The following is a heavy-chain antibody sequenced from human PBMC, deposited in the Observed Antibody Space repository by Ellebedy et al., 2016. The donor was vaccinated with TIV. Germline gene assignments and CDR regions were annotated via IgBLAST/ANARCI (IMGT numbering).Heavy chain of an antibody. CDR3: AKGCGGSCYWEAY. Sequence: PGGSLRLSCAASGFTFSSYSMNWVRQAPGKGLEWISSISSSSSHMFYADSVKGRFTISRDNAKNTLYLQMNSLRAEDTAVYYCAKGCGGSCYWEAYWGQGTLVTVSS. J-gene: IGHJ4*02. CDR2: ISSSSSHM. CDR1: GFTFSSYS. V-gene: IGHV3-21*04. D-gene: IGHD2-15*01.